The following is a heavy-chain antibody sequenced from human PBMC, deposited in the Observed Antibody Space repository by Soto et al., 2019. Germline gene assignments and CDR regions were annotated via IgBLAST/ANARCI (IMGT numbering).Heavy chain of an antibody. CDR1: GGSISSGGYY. V-gene: IGHV4-31*03. CDR2: IYYSGST. CDR3: ARDSLRDSTQGFDI. J-gene: IGHJ3*02. Sequence: SETLSLTCTVSGGSISSGGYYWSWIRQHPGEGLEWIGYIYYSGSTYYNPSLKSRVTISVDTSKNQFSLKLSSVTAADTAVYYCARDSLRDSTQGFDIWGQGTMVTVSS. D-gene: IGHD6-13*01.